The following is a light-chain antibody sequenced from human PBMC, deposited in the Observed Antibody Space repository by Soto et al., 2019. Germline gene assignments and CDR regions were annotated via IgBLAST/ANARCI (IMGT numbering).Light chain of an antibody. V-gene: IGKV3-15*01. CDR2: GAS. CDR1: QNVNSK. CDR3: LQYNEWPFT. Sequence: TQSPTTLSVSPGERVTLSCRASQNVNSKFAWYQQKPGQAPRLLIFGASTRATGIPARFSGSGSGTEFILTVSRLQSEDFPVYYCLQYNEWPFTFGPGTKVDIK. J-gene: IGKJ3*01.